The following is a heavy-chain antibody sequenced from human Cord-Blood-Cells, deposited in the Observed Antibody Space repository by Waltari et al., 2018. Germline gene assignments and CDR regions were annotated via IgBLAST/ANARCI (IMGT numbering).Heavy chain of an antibody. D-gene: IGHD2-2*01. V-gene: IGHV3-15*01. CDR3: TTDIVVPAANAFDI. Sequence: EVQLVESGGGLVKPGGSLRLSCAASGFTFSNAWIRWVRTAPGKGLEWVGRIKSKTGGGTTDYAAPLKVRFTISRDVSKNTLYLQMTSLKTEDTAVYYCTTDIVVPAANAFDIWGQGTMVTVSS. J-gene: IGHJ3*02. CDR1: GFTFSNAW. CDR2: IKSKTGGGTT.